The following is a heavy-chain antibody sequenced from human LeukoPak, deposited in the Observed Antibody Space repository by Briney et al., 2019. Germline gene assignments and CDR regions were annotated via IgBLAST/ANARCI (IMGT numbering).Heavy chain of an antibody. J-gene: IGHJ2*01. CDR2: INPISGCT. CDR3: AKVGGNWYFDL. Sequence: ASVKVSCKASGYTFTDYYMHWVRQAPGQGLEWMGWINPISGCTNYALKFQGRVTMTRDTSISTAYMDLSRLRSDDTAVYYCAKVGGNWYFDLWGRGTLVTVSP. CDR1: GYTFTDYY. V-gene: IGHV1-2*02. D-gene: IGHD3-3*01.